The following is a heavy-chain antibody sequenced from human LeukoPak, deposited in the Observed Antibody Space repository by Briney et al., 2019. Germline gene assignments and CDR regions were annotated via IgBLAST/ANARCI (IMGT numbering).Heavy chain of an antibody. CDR3: ARGLGYCSSTSCYTYWFDP. CDR1: GGSISSHY. Sequence: SETLALTFTVSGGSISSHYWSRIRQPPAKRLGGIGSIYYSGSTNYNPSLKSRVTISVDTSKNQFSLKLSSVTAADTAVYYCARGLGYCSSTSCYTYWFDPWGQGTLVTVSS. V-gene: IGHV4-59*11. D-gene: IGHD2-2*02. CDR2: IYYSGST. J-gene: IGHJ5*02.